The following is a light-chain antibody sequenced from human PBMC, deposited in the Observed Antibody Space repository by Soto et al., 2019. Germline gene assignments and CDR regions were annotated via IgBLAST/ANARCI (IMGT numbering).Light chain of an antibody. V-gene: IGKV1-5*03. CDR2: KAS. CDR1: QSISYW. CDR3: QQYNNYWT. J-gene: IGKJ1*01. Sequence: DIQMTQSPSTLSASVGDRVTITCRASQSISYWLAWYQQKPGKAPNLLIYKASSLESGVPSRFSGSGSGTEFTLTISSLQPEDFATYYCQQYNNYWTFGQGTKVEIK.